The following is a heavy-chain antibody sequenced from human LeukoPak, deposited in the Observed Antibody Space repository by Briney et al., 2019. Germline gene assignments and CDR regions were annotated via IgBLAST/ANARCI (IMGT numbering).Heavy chain of an antibody. CDR2: ISGSGGST. Sequence: PGGSLRLSCAASGFTFSSYAMSWVRQAPGKGLEWVSAISGSGGSTYYADSVKGRFTISRDNSKNTLYLQMNSLRAEDTAVYYCAAYYDFWSGYFESDYYYYMDVWGKGTTVTVSS. CDR3: AAYYDFWSGYFESDYYYYMDV. D-gene: IGHD3-3*01. CDR1: GFTFSSYA. V-gene: IGHV3-23*01. J-gene: IGHJ6*03.